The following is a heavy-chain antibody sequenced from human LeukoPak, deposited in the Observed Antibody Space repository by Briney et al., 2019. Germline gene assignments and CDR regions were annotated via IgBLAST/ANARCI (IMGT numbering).Heavy chain of an antibody. V-gene: IGHV4-30-2*03. CDR3: ATHPGNLDAFDI. CDR2: IYYSGST. CDR1: GGSISSGGYS. J-gene: IGHJ3*02. Sequence: PSETLSLTCAVSGGSISSGGYSWSWIRQPPGKGLEWIGYIYYSGSTYYNPSLKSRVTISVDTSKNQFFLKLSSVTAADTALYYCATHPGNLDAFDIWGQGTMVTVSS.